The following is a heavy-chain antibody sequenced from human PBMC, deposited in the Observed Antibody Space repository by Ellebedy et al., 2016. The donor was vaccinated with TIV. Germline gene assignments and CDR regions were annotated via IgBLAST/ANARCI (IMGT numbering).Heavy chain of an antibody. CDR2: MNQRGNT. D-gene: IGHD6-19*01. Sequence: SETLSLTCAAYGGSLSGYYWSWVRQSPGKGLGWIGEMNQRGNTNYNPSLKSRATITVDTSKNHFSMRLSSVTAADTAVYYCAEGRSGWYYFDYWGQGTLVTVSS. CDR1: GGSLSGYY. J-gene: IGHJ4*02. CDR3: AEGRSGWYYFDY. V-gene: IGHV4-34*01.